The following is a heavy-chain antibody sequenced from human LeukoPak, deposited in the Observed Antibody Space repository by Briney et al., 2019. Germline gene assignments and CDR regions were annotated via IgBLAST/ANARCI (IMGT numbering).Heavy chain of an antibody. CDR3: ARGAWFGP. V-gene: IGHV4-34*01. CDR2: INHSGST. J-gene: IGHJ5*02. Sequence: SETLSLTCAVYGGSFSGYYWSWIRQPPGKGLEWIGEINHSGSTNYNPSLKSRVTISVDTSKNQFSLKLSSVTAADTAVYYCARGAWFGPWGQGTLVTVSS. CDR1: GGSFSGYY.